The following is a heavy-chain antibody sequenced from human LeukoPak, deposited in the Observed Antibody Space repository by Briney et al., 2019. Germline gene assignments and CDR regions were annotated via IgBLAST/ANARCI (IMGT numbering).Heavy chain of an antibody. D-gene: IGHD4-17*01. CDR3: ARTTSLTASGYDY. V-gene: IGHV1-8*03. CDR2: MNPYSGDR. CDR1: GYTFTSYH. Sequence: ASVKVSCKTSGYTFTSYHINWVRQATGQGLEWMGWMNPYSGDRGYAQKFQGRGSITSDTSIGTAYMELSSLRSDDTAVYFCARTTSLTASGYDYWGQGTLVTVSS. J-gene: IGHJ4*02.